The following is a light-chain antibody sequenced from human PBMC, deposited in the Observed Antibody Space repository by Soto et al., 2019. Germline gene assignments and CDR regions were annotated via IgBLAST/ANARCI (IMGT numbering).Light chain of an antibody. CDR3: QSYDSSLTTFV. J-gene: IGLJ1*01. CDR2: GDN. V-gene: IGLV1-40*01. Sequence: QSVLTQPPSVSGAPGQRVAISCTGSSSNIGAEYDVHWYQQLPGTAPNRLTYGDNNRPSGVPDRFSGSKSGTSASLAITGLQPEDEADYYCQSYDSSLTTFVFGTGTKVTV. CDR1: SSNIGAEYD.